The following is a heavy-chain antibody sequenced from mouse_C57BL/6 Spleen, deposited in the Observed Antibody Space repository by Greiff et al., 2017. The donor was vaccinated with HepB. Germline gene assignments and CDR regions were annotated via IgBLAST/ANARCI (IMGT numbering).Heavy chain of an antibody. V-gene: IGHV5-17*01. CDR1: GFTFSDYG. Sequence: DVKLVASGGGLVKPGGSLKLSCAASGFTFSDYGMHWVRQAPEKGLEWVAYISSGSSTIYYADTVKGRVTISRDNAKNTLFLQMTSLRSEDTAMYYCAREAGGAWFAYWGQGTLVTVSA. CDR2: ISSGSSTI. J-gene: IGHJ3*01. CDR3: AREAGGAWFAY.